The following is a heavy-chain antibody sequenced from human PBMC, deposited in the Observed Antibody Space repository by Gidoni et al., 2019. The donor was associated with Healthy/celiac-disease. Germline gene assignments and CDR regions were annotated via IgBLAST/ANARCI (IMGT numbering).Heavy chain of an antibody. D-gene: IGHD2-15*01. CDR2: IIPTFGTA. J-gene: IGHJ4*02. Sequence: SRYAISWVRQAPGQGLEWMGGIIPTFGTANYAQKFQGRVTITADESTSTAYMELSSLRSEDTAVYYCARASRNTVVTIMFDYWGQGTLVTVSS. CDR1: SRYA. CDR3: ARASRNTVVTIMFDY. V-gene: IGHV1-69*01.